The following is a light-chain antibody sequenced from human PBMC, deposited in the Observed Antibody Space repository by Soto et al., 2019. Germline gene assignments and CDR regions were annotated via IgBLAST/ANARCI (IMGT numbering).Light chain of an antibody. V-gene: IGLV2-8*01. J-gene: IGLJ2*01. CDR1: SSDVGGYNY. CDR2: EVS. Sequence: QSVLTQPPSASGSPGQSVTISCTGTSSDVGGYNYVSWYQQHPGKAPKLMIYEVSKRPSGVPDRFSGSKSGNTASLTVSGLQAEDEADYYCSSYAGGNKVFGGGTQLTVL. CDR3: SSYAGGNKV.